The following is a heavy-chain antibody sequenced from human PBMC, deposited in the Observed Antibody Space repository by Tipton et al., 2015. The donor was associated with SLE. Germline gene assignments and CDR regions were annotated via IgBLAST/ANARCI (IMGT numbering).Heavy chain of an antibody. V-gene: IGHV4-39*07. CDR2: RYYSGTT. J-gene: IGHJ4*02. D-gene: IGHD6-6*01. CDR1: RGSISSITFY. Sequence: TLSLTCTVSRGSISSITFYLGWVRQPPGKGLEWIGSRYYSGTTYYKPSLKSRVTISVDTSKNQFSLNLSSVTAAETAVYYCARERSSSVEYWGQGTLVTVSS. CDR3: ARERSSSVEY.